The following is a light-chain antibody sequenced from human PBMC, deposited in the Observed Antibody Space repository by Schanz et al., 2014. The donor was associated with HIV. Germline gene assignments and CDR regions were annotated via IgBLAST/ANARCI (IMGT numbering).Light chain of an antibody. CDR2: EAS. Sequence: DIQMTQSPSTLSASVGDRITLTCRASQSISEWLAWYQQKPGQAPNLLISEASTLESGVPSTFSGGGYGTDFTFTISSLQPEDFATYFCQQVNTYPFTFGPGTKVDV. CDR3: QQVNTYPFT. J-gene: IGKJ3*01. CDR1: QSISEW. V-gene: IGKV1-5*03.